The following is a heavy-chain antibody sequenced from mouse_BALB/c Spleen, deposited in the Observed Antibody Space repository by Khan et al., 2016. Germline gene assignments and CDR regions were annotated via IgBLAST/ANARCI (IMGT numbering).Heavy chain of an antibody. CDR3: GTLRRVDAMDY. Sequence: EVELVESGPGLVKPSQSLSLTCSVTGYSITSGYYWNWIRQFPGNKLEWMGYIRYDGSNNYNPHLKNRISITRDTSKNQFFLKLNSVTSEDTSTYYCGTLRRVDAMDYWGHGTSVTVSS. V-gene: IGHV3-6*02. J-gene: IGHJ4*01. D-gene: IGHD1-2*01. CDR2: IRYDGSN. CDR1: GYSITSGYY.